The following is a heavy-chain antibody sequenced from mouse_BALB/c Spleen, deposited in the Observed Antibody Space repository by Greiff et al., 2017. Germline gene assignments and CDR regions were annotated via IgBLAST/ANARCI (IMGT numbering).Heavy chain of an antibody. D-gene: IGHD2-4*01. CDR3: ARGIYYDPYYAMDY. J-gene: IGHJ4*01. CDR2: INPSNGRT. V-gene: IGHV1S81*02. Sequence: VQLQQPGAELVKPGASVKLSCKASGYTFTSYWMHWLKQRPGQGLEWIGEINPSNGRTNYNEKFKSKATLTVDKSSSTAYMQLSSLTSEDSAVYYCARGIYYDPYYAMDYWGQGTSVTVSS. CDR1: GYTFTSYW.